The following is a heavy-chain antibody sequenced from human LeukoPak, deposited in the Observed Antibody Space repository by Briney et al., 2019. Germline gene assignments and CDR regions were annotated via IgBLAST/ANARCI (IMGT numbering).Heavy chain of an antibody. D-gene: IGHD4-17*01. CDR1: GFTVSSNY. CDR2: IYSGGST. CDR3: ARVPYGDYYFDY. J-gene: IGHJ4*02. Sequence: GESLRLSCAASGFTVSSNYMSWVRQAPGKGLEWVSIIYSGGSTYYADSVKGRFTISRDNSKNTLYLQMNSLRAEDTAVYYCARVPYGDYYFDYWGQGTLVTVSS. V-gene: IGHV3-66*01.